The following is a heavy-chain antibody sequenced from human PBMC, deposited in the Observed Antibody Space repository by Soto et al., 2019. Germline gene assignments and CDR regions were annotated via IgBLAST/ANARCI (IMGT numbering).Heavy chain of an antibody. J-gene: IGHJ5*02. D-gene: IGHD5-12*01. V-gene: IGHV1-69*01. CDR2: IIPIFGTS. CDR3: VRGKMREMATILRDKWFDP. Sequence: QVQLVQSGAEVKKPXSSXXXXXKAXGXXXXXHAXXXVRXAXXXXXEWMGGIIPIFGTSNYAQKFQGRVTITADESTRTAYMELSSLRSEDTAVYYCVRGKMREMATILRDKWFDPWGQGTLVTVSS. CDR1: GXXXXXHA.